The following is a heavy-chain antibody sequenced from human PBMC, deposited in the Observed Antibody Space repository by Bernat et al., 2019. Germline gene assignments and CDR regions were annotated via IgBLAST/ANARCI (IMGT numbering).Heavy chain of an antibody. CDR2: IYYSGST. V-gene: IGHV4-59*08. D-gene: IGHD5-18*01. Sequence: QVQLQESGPGPVKPSETLSLTCTVSGGSISSYYWSWIRQPPGKGLEWIGYIYYSGSTNYNPSLKSRVTISVDTSKNQFSLKLSSVTAADTAVYYCARHVGGYSYGSEIDYWGQGTLVTVSS. J-gene: IGHJ4*02. CDR3: ARHVGGYSYGSEIDY. CDR1: GGSISSYY.